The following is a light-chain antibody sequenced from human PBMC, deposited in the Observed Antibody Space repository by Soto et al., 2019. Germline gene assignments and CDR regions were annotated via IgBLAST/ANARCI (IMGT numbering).Light chain of an antibody. J-gene: IGKJ1*01. CDR1: QSVTSTY. Sequence: EIVLTQSPGTLSLSPGERATLSCRASQSVTSTYLAWYQHKPGQAPRLLIYGASSRATGIPDRFSGSGSGTDFTLTISRLEPEDFAVYYCQQYDGSPRTFGQGTKVEIK. V-gene: IGKV3-20*01. CDR3: QQYDGSPRT. CDR2: GAS.